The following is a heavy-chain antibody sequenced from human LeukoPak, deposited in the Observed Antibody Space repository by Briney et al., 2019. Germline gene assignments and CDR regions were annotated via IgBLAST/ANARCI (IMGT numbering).Heavy chain of an antibody. V-gene: IGHV3-7*01. CDR3: ARGTSYSPNWFDP. CDR2: IKQDGSEK. D-gene: IGHD2-2*01. CDR1: GFTFSSYW. J-gene: IGHJ5*02. Sequence: GGSLRLSCAASGFTFSSYWMSWVRQAPGKGLEWVASIKQDGSEKYYVDSVKGRFTISRDNAKNSLYLQMNSLRAEDTAVYYCARGTSYSPNWFDPWGQGTLVTVSS.